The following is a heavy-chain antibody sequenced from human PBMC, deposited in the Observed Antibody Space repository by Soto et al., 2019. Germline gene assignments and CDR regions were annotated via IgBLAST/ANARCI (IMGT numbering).Heavy chain of an antibody. V-gene: IGHV3-21*01. D-gene: IGHD6-6*01. CDR2: ISSSSSYI. CDR3: ARGDYSSSALTDYYHYLIDV. Sequence: GVSLRLSCSASGFTFSSYSMNWVRQAPGKGLEWVSSISSSSSYIYYADSVKGRFTISRDNAKNSLYLQMNSLRAEDTAVYYCARGDYSSSALTDYYHYLIDVWCQGTTVTVSS. CDR1: GFTFSSYS. J-gene: IGHJ6*02.